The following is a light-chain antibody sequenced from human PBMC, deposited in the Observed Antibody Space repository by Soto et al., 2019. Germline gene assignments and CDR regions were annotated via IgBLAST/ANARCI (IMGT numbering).Light chain of an antibody. CDR2: AAS. V-gene: IGKV1-39*01. Sequence: DIQMTQSPSSLSASVGDRVSITCRASQSISTHLSWYQQKPGKAPKLLIYAASSLQSWVPSRFTGSGSGTDFTRTISSLQPEDFATYYCQQSYTSWWTFGQGTKVEIK. J-gene: IGKJ1*01. CDR1: QSISTH. CDR3: QQSYTSWWT.